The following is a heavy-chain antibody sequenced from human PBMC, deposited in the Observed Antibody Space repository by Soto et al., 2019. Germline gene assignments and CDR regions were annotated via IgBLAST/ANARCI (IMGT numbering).Heavy chain of an antibody. D-gene: IGHD1-26*01. CDR1: GASISGGDYY. J-gene: IGHJ6*02. Sequence: QVQLQESGPGLVRPSQTLSLTCTVSGASISGGDYYWSWIRQPPGKGLEWIGYIFYSGSTYYNPSLTRRVTISLAPSKDQFTLKLRAVTAADTAVYYCARDPTSDYAYDGMDVWGQGTTVTVSS. CDR3: ARDPTSDYAYDGMDV. V-gene: IGHV4-30-4*01. CDR2: IFYSGST.